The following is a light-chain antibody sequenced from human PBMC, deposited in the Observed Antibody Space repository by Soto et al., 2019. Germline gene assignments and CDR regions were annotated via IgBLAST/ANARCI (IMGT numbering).Light chain of an antibody. CDR3: QQYDVYST. V-gene: IGKV3-20*01. CDR2: DAS. J-gene: IGKJ1*01. Sequence: VLTQSPGTLSLSPGERATLSCRASQSVISSHLGWYQQKPGQAPRLLIYDASTRATGIPERFSGSGFGTEFTLTISSLQPDDCGLYYCQQYDVYSTFGQGTKVDI. CDR1: QSVISSH.